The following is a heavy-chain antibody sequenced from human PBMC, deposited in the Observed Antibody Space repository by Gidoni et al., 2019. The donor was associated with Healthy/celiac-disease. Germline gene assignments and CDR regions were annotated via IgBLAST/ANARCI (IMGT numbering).Heavy chain of an antibody. Sequence: QVQLVQSGAEVKKPGASVKVSCKASGYTFTGYYMHWVRQAPGQGLEWMGRINPNSGGTNYAQKVQGRVTMTRDTSISTAYMELSRLRSDDTAVYYCAREGFSSGWYHSYWGQGTLVTVSS. J-gene: IGHJ4*02. D-gene: IGHD6-19*01. CDR1: GYTFTGYY. CDR2: INPNSGGT. CDR3: AREGFSSGWYHSY. V-gene: IGHV1-2*06.